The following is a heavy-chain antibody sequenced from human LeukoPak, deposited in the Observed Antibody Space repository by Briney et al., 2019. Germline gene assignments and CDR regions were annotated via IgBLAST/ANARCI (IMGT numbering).Heavy chain of an antibody. CDR3: ARGISGYYFSNSFDY. D-gene: IGHD3-22*01. J-gene: IGHJ4*02. Sequence: GESLRLSCAVSGFTFSSYYMSGVRQAPAKGLEWGSAISCSGGSTYYADSVKGRFTISRDNSKNTLYLQMNSLRADDTDVYYCARGISGYYFSNSFDYWGQGTPVTVSS. V-gene: IGHV3-23*01. CDR1: GFTFSSYY. CDR2: ISCSGGST.